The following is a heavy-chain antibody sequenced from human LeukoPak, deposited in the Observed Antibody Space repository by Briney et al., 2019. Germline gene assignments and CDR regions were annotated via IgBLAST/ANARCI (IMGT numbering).Heavy chain of an antibody. CDR3: TRSYDRSDYYPGYFHH. CDR2: MRSKASGGTT. Sequence: SGGSLRLSCTASGFTFGDYAMSWVRQAPGKGLEWVGFMRSKASGGTTEYAASVKGRFTISRDDSKSIAYLQMNSLKTEDTAVYYCTRSYDRSDYYPGYFHHWGQGTLVTVSS. J-gene: IGHJ1*01. CDR1: GFTFGDYA. V-gene: IGHV3-49*04. D-gene: IGHD3-22*01.